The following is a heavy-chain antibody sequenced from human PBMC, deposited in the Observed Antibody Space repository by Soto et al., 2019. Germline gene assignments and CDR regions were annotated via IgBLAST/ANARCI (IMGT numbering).Heavy chain of an antibody. D-gene: IGHD2-15*01. V-gene: IGHV3-48*04. Sequence: EAQLVESGGGLVQPGGSLRLSCAASGFTFSTYSMNWVRQAPGKGLEWLSYISGDSSTIYYRESVKGRFTTSRDNAKNSLYLQMNSLRAEDTAVYYCARGSLAATNRINDCWGQGTLVTVSS. CDR3: ARGSLAATNRINDC. CDR1: GFTFSTYS. J-gene: IGHJ4*02. CDR2: ISGDSSTI.